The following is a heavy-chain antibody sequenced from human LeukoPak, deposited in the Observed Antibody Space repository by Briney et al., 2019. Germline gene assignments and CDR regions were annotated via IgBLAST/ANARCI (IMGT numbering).Heavy chain of an antibody. CDR2: ISYDGSNK. Sequence: PGGSLRLSCAASGFTFSSYAMHWVRQAPGKGLEWVAVISYDGSNKYYADSVKGRFTISRDNSKNTLYLQMNSLRAEDTAVYYCARAVDDYVWGSYRPPGHWGQGTLVTVSS. CDR3: ARAVDDYVWGSYRPPGH. D-gene: IGHD3-16*02. CDR1: GFTFSSYA. J-gene: IGHJ4*02. V-gene: IGHV3-30-3*01.